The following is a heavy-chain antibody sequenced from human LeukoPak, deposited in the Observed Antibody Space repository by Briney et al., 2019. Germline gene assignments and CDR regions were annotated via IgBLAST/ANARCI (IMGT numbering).Heavy chain of an antibody. CDR3: ARGGYSGYDDAFDI. Sequence: LNRIGYIHHSGSPYYNPSLKSRVTISVDRSKNQFSLKLSSVAAADTAVYYCARGGYSGYDDAFDIWGQGTMVTVSS. J-gene: IGHJ3*02. D-gene: IGHD5-12*01. CDR2: IHHSGSP. V-gene: IGHV4-30-2*01.